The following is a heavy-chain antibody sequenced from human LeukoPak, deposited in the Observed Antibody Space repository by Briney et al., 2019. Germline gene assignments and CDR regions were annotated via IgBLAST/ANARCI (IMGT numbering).Heavy chain of an antibody. CDR2: ISSTSKYI. CDR3: ARDIQDSSGWYVGPYYYYGMDV. Sequence: GGSLRLSCAASGFTFNSYTMNWVRQAPGKGLEWVSSISSTSKYIYYADSVKGRFTISRDNSKNTLYLQMNSLRADDTAVYYCARDIQDSSGWYVGPYYYYGMDVWGQGTTVTVSS. D-gene: IGHD6-19*01. J-gene: IGHJ6*02. V-gene: IGHV3-21*01. CDR1: GFTFNSYT.